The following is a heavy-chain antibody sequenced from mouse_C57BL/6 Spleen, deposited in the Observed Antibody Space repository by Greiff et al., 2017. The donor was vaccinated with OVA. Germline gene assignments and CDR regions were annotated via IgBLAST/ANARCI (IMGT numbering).Heavy chain of an antibody. CDR3: AREGQLSDYFDY. J-gene: IGHJ2*01. CDR1: GYTFTSYW. Sequence: VQLQQPGPELVKPGASVKLSCKASGYTFTSYWMHWVQQRPGRGLEWIGGIGPNSGGTKYNETFQSKATMTVDKTSRPAYMQLSRLTSEDSAVYCCAREGQLSDYFDYWGQGTTLTVSS. CDR2: IGPNSGGT. D-gene: IGHD3-2*02. V-gene: IGHV1-72*01.